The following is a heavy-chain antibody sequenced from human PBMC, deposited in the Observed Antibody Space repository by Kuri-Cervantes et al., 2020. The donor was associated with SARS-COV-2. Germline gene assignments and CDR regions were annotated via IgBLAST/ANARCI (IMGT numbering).Heavy chain of an antibody. CDR3: AKSEGHDFWSGYSYFDY. J-gene: IGHJ4*02. CDR1: GFTFSSYA. V-gene: IGHV3-23*01. D-gene: IGHD3-3*01. CDR2: ISGSGGST. Sequence: GESLKISCAASGFTFSSYAMSWVRQAPGKGLEWVSAISGSGGSTYYADSVKGRFTISRDNSKNTLYLQMNSLRAEDTAVYYCAKSEGHDFWSGYSYFDYRGQGTLVTVSS.